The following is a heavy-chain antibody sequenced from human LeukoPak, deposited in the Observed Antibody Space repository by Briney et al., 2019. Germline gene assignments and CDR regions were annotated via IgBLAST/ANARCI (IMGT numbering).Heavy chain of an antibody. D-gene: IGHD6-13*01. V-gene: IGHV4-59*08. J-gene: IGHJ4*02. CDR1: GGSISSYY. CDR2: IYYSGTT. Sequence: PSETLSLTCTVSGGSISSYYWSWIRQPPGKGLEWIGYIYYSGTTNYNPSLKSRVTILVDTSKNQFSLNLSSVTAADTAVYYCERRGIAAAGYDYWGQGTLVTVSS. CDR3: ERRGIAAAGYDY.